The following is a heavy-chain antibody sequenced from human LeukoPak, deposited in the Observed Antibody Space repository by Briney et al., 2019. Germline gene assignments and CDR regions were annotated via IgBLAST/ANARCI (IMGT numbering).Heavy chain of an antibody. D-gene: IGHD4-23*01. CDR1: GFTFNTNG. CDR3: AKSMTTLVNPFDD. J-gene: IGHJ4*02. Sequence: GGSLRLSCVASGFTFNTNGMHWVRQAPGKGLEWVAVISYEGSKEYYIDSVKGRFTISRDNSKNTLYLQMNSLRPEDTAVYYCAKSMTTLVNPFDDWGQGTLVTVSS. CDR2: ISYEGSKE. V-gene: IGHV3-30*18.